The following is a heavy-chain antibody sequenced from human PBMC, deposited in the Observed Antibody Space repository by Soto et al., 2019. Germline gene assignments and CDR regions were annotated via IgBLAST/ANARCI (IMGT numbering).Heavy chain of an antibody. CDR2: IWYDGSNK. Sequence: GGSLRLSCAASGFTFSSYGMHWVRQAPGKGLEWVAVIWYDGSNKYYADSVKGRFTICRDNSKNTLYLQMNSLRAEDTAVYYCARKDPNDFDYRMDVWGQGTTVTVSS. D-gene: IGHD3-3*01. J-gene: IGHJ6*02. CDR3: ARKDPNDFDYRMDV. V-gene: IGHV3-33*08. CDR1: GFTFSSYG.